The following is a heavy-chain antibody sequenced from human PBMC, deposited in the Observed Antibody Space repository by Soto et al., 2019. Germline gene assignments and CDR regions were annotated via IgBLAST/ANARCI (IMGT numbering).Heavy chain of an antibody. V-gene: IGHV3-48*03. CDR1: RFTFSNYD. J-gene: IGHJ3*02. CDR3: AREVTADAFDI. D-gene: IGHD2-21*02. CDR2: ISRGGGSI. Sequence: VGSLRLSCAASRFTFSNYDMNWVRQAPGTGPEWVSYISRGGGSISYADSLKGRFTISRDNARNSLYLQMNSLRAEDTAVYYCAREVTADAFDIWGQGTMVTVSS.